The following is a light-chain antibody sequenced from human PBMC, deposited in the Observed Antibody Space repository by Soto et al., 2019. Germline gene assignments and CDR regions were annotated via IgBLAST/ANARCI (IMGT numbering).Light chain of an antibody. CDR1: QSVSSSY. CDR2: GAS. Sequence: EIVLTQSPGTLSLSPGERATLSCRASQSVSSSYLAWYQQKPGQAPRLLIYGASSRATGIPDRFSGSGSGTDFTLTISRLEPEDFAVYYCQQYGSSPPTALPRYTFGQGTKLEIK. CDR3: QQYGSSPPTALPRYT. J-gene: IGKJ2*01. V-gene: IGKV3-20*01.